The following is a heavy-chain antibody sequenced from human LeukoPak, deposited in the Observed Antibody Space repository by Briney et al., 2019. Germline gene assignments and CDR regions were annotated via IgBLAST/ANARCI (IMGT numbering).Heavy chain of an antibody. D-gene: IGHD2-15*01. CDR3: ARHGPFATRVAATFQPHDWFDP. J-gene: IGHJ5*02. CDR2: IYYSGST. Sequence: SETLSLTCTVSGASVSNNNYYWGWIRQSPGKGLEWIASIYYSGSTYYNPSLKSRVTISVDTSKNQLSLKLSSVTAADTAVYYCARHGPFATRVAATFQPHDWFDPWGQGTLVTVSS. CDR1: GASVSNNNYY. V-gene: IGHV4-39*01.